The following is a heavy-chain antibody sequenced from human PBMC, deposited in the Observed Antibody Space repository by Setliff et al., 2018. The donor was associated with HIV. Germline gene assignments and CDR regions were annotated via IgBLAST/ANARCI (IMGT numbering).Heavy chain of an antibody. Sequence: PSETLSLTCTVSGDSLAGSPYSWGWVRQPPGQGLEWLGNLFHTGSSYFNPSLKSRLTMSVDTSKNQFSLSLISMTAADPAVYYCARLGDNSDWRSNYFFYYMDVWGKGTTVTVSS. V-gene: IGHV4-39*01. CDR2: LFHTGSS. CDR1: GDSLAGSPYS. CDR3: ARLGDNSDWRSNYFFYYMDV. D-gene: IGHD3-22*01. J-gene: IGHJ6*03.